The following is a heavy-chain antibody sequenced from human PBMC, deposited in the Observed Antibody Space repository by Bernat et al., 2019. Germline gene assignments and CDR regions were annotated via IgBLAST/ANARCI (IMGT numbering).Heavy chain of an antibody. V-gene: IGHV3-30*03. CDR3: ATLFAAYCSGGSCSLGMDV. J-gene: IGHJ6*02. CDR1: GFTFSSYG. D-gene: IGHD2-15*01. CDR2: ISYDGSNK. Sequence: QVQLVESGGGVVQPGRSLRLSCAASGFTFSSYGMHWVRQAPGKGLEWVAVISYDGSNKYYADSVKGRFTISRDNSKNTLYLQMNSLRAEDTAVYYCATLFAAYCSGGSCSLGMDVWGQGTTVIVSS.